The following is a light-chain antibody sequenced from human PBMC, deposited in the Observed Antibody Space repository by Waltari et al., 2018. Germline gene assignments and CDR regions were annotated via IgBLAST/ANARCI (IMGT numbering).Light chain of an antibody. CDR1: RLGDKY. J-gene: IGLJ2*01. Sequence: SYELTQPPSVSVSPGQTASITCSGDRLGDKYVCWYQQKAGQSPVLVIYQPNKRPSGIPERFSGANAGNTATLTISGTQAMDEADYYCQAWDSSTAHVVFGGGTKLTVL. CDR3: QAWDSSTAHVV. CDR2: QPN. V-gene: IGLV3-1*01.